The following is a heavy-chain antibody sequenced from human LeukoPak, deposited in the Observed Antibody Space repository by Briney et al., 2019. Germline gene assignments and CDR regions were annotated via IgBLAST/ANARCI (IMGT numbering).Heavy chain of an antibody. V-gene: IGHV3-72*01. CDR1: GVTLSDHH. Sequence: TGGSLRLSCAASGVTLSDHHMDWVRQPPGKGLEWIGRSRNKAKSYTTEYAASVKGRFAISRDDSNNSLYLQMNSLKSEDTAVYYCARVRYGGYDFDQWGQGTLVTVSS. CDR2: SRNKAKSYTT. D-gene: IGHD4-17*01. CDR3: ARVRYGGYDFDQ. J-gene: IGHJ4*02.